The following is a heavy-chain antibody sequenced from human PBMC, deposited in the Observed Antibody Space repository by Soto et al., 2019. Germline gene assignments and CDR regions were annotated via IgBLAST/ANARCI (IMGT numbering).Heavy chain of an antibody. CDR1: GFTFGDYA. V-gene: IGHV3-49*03. Sequence: GGSLRLSCTASGFTFGDYAMNWFRQAPGKGLEWVDFIRSKAYGGTTEYAASVKGRFTISRDDSKSIAYLQMNSLKTEDTAVYHCTKYYDFWSGYQNHFDYWGQGTLVTVSS. CDR2: IRSKAYGGTT. D-gene: IGHD3-3*01. CDR3: TKYYDFWSGYQNHFDY. J-gene: IGHJ4*02.